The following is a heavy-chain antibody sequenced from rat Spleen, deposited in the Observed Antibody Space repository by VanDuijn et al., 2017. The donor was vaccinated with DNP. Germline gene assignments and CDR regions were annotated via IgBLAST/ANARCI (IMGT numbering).Heavy chain of an antibody. D-gene: IGHD1-4*01. CDR2: ISYNGGTP. Sequence: EVQLVESGGGLVQPGRSLKLSCVASGFTFNNYWMTWVRQAPAKGLEWVATISYNGGTPYYRDSVKGRFTISRDNAQSTLYLQMDSLRSEDTAAYYCVSRPPPTRGPFDYWGQGVTVTVSS. CDR1: GFTFNNYW. CDR3: VSRPPPTRGPFDY. J-gene: IGHJ2*01. V-gene: IGHV5-31*01.